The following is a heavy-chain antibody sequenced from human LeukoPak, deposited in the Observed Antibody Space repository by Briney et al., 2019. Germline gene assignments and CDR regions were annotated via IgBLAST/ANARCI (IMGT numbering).Heavy chain of an antibody. CDR1: GSISSYY. CDR3: AGVRSTVGWRSFDY. V-gene: IGHV4-59*08. CDR2: SYYTGSP. Sequence: KASETLSLTCTVSGSISSYYWSWIRQPPGKGLEWIGHSYYTGSPNYNPSLKSRVTISVDTPKNQFSLKLSSVTAAGTAVYYCAGVRSTVGWRSFDYWGQGTLVTVSS. D-gene: IGHD4-23*01. J-gene: IGHJ4*02.